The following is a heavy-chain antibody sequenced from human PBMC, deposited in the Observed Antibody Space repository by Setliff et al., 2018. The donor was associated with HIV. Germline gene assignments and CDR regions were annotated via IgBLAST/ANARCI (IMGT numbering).Heavy chain of an antibody. CDR3: ARDSYAVAYYYTDV. CDR1: GASVTSHY. J-gene: IGHJ6*03. CDR2: IYTTGSI. D-gene: IGHD2-8*01. V-gene: IGHV4-4*07. Sequence: PSETLSLTCTVSGASVTSHYWTWIRQPAGEGMEWIGRIYTTGSINYNPSLKSRVTMSIDTSKNHFSLNLTSVTAADTAVYYCARDSYAVAYYYTDVWGEGTTVTVSS.